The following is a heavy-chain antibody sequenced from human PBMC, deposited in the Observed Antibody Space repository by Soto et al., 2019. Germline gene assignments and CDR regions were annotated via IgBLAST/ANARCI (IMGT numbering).Heavy chain of an antibody. V-gene: IGHV1-69*01. D-gene: IGHD3-22*01. Sequence: QVQLVQSGAEVKKPGSSVKVSCKASGGTFSSYAISWVRQAPGQGLEWMGGIIPIFGTANYAQKFQGRVTITADESTSTADMELSSLRSEDTAVYYCARAPYYYDSSGYYLFDYWGQGTLVTVSS. CDR3: ARAPYYYDSSGYYLFDY. CDR2: IIPIFGTA. J-gene: IGHJ4*02. CDR1: GGTFSSYA.